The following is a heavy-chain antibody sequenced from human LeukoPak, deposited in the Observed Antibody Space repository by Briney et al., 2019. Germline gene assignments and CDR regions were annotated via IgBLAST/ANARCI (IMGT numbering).Heavy chain of an antibody. V-gene: IGHV3-23*01. CDR1: GFTFSAYG. D-gene: IGHD5-24*01. J-gene: IGHJ4*02. Sequence: GGSLRLSCAASGFTFSAYGMSWFRQAPGKGLEWVSAITYYADSVKGRFTISRDNSKNTLYLQMNSLRAEDTAVYYCAKDLSFDGGYNSDYWGQGTLVTVSS. CDR3: AKDLSFDGGYNSDY. CDR2: IT.